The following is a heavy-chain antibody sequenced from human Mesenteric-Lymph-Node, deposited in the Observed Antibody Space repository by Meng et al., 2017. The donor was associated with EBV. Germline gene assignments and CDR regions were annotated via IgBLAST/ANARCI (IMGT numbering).Heavy chain of an antibody. Sequence: QFQLVQSGAEVKKPGASVKVSCKASGYTFTTYGISWVRQAPGQGLEWMGWINAGNGNTGYAQKFQGRVTMTRNTSISTAYMELSSLRSEDTAVYYCARGRPVAGTRFDYWGQGTLVTVSS. CDR1: GYTFTTYG. CDR2: INAGNGNT. CDR3: ARGRPVAGTRFDY. J-gene: IGHJ4*02. V-gene: IGHV1-8*02. D-gene: IGHD6-19*01.